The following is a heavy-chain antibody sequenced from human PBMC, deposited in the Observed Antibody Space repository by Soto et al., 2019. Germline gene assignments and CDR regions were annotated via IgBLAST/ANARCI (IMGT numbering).Heavy chain of an antibody. J-gene: IGHJ5*02. CDR2: IXXSXTX. CDR1: GHSISSYE. Sequence: SETLSLTCSVSGHSISSYEWRWIRQPPAKGLDXIGYIXXSXTXXXNXXXXTRVTISVDTSKNQFSLKLISVTAADTAVYYCARAVYSYGNWFDPWGQGTLVTVSS. V-gene: IGHV4-59*01. CDR3: ARAVYSYGNWFDP. D-gene: IGHD5-18*01.